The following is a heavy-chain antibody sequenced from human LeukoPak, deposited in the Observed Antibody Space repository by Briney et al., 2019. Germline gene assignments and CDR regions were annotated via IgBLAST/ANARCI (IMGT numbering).Heavy chain of an antibody. V-gene: IGHV3-21*01. J-gene: IGHJ6*03. Sequence: PGRSLRLSCVGSQFTFNSYALHWVRQAPGKGLEWVSSISSSSSYIYYADSVKGRFTISRDNAKNSLYLQMNSLRAEDTAVYYCARDGPRGSGSYFYYYYYMDVWGKGTTVTVSS. D-gene: IGHD3-10*01. CDR2: ISSSSSYI. CDR3: ARDGPRGSGSYFYYYYYMDV. CDR1: QFTFNSYA.